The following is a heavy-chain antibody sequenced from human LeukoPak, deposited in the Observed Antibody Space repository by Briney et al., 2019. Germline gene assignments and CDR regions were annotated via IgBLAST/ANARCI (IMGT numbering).Heavy chain of an antibody. CDR2: ISWNSDLI. D-gene: IGHD5-12*01. CDR1: GFTFDDYA. Sequence: GRSLRLSCAAPGFTFDDYAMYWVRQAPGKGLEWVSGISWNSDLIGYADSVKGRFTISRDNAKNSLYLQMNSLRVEDTAFYYCANGASYNGWLNYWGQGTLVTVSS. V-gene: IGHV3-9*01. J-gene: IGHJ4*02. CDR3: ANGASYNGWLNY.